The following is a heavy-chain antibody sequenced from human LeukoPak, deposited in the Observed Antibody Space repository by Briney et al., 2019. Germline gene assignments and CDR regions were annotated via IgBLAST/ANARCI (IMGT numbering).Heavy chain of an antibody. CDR3: ARAPRNYAILTGYYARGYGMDV. D-gene: IGHD3-9*01. CDR1: GDSIRTYC. J-gene: IGHJ6*02. V-gene: IGHV4-59*06. Sequence: SETLSLTCTVSGDSIRTYCWSWIRQPPGKGLEGMGYIYYSGSTYYNPSLKSRGTISVDTSKNQFSRKLSSGPAADTAVYYSARAPRNYAILTGYYARGYGMDVWGQGTTVTLSS. CDR2: IYYSGST.